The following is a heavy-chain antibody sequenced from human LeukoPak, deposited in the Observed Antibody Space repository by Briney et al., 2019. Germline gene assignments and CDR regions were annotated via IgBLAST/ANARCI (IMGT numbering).Heavy chain of an antibody. Sequence: GGSLRLSCAASGFTFSSYGMHWVRQAPGKGLEWVAFIRYDGSNKYYADSVEGRFTISRDNSKNTLYLQMNSLRAEDTAVYYCAKEYSSGWYASNYFDYWGQRTLVTVSS. D-gene: IGHD6-19*01. CDR3: AKEYSSGWYASNYFDY. J-gene: IGHJ4*02. CDR2: IRYDGSNK. CDR1: GFTFSSYG. V-gene: IGHV3-30*02.